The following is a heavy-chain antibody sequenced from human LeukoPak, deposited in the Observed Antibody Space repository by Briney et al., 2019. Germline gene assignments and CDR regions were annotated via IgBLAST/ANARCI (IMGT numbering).Heavy chain of an antibody. D-gene: IGHD3-10*01. J-gene: IGHJ4*02. CDR2: INHSGST. CDR3: ARGFIMVRGVTHFDY. CDR1: GGSFSGYY. V-gene: IGHV4-34*01. Sequence: PSETLSLTCAVYGGSFSGYYWSWIRQPPGKGLEWIGEINHSGSTNYNPSLKSRVTISVDTSKNQFSLKLSSVPAADTAVYYCARGFIMVRGVTHFDYWGQGTLVTVSS.